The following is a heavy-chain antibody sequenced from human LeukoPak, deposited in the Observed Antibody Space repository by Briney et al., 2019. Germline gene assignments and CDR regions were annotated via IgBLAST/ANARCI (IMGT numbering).Heavy chain of an antibody. CDR3: AKDQFQLLYRTDDAFDI. CDR2: ISSSSDTI. V-gene: IGHV3-48*04. D-gene: IGHD2-2*02. CDR1: GLTFSSYT. J-gene: IGHJ3*02. Sequence: GGSLRLSCAASGLTFSSYTMNWVRQAPGKGLEWVSQISSSSDTIYYIDSVKGRFTISRDNAKNSLYLQMNSLRAEDTAVYYCAKDQFQLLYRTDDAFDIWGQGTMVSVSS.